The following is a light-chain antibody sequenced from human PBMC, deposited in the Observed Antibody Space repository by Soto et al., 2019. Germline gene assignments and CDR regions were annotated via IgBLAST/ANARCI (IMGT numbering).Light chain of an antibody. V-gene: IGLV2-23*02. Sequence: QSALTQPASVSGSPGQSITISCTGTNSDVGSSNLVSWYQQHPGKAPKLMIYEVTKRPSGDSIRFSGSKSGNTASLTISGLQADDEADYYCCSHAGESTFVFGGGTQLTVL. J-gene: IGLJ2*01. CDR2: EVT. CDR1: NSDVGSSNL. CDR3: CSHAGESTFV.